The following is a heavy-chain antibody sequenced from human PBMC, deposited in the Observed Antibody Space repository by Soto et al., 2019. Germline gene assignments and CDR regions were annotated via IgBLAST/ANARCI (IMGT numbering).Heavy chain of an antibody. CDR1: GFTFSSYD. J-gene: IGHJ4*02. Sequence: TGGSLRLSCAASGFTFSSYDMHWVRQATGKGLEWVSAIGTAGDTYYPGSVKGRFTISRENAKNSLYLQMNSLRAGDTAVYYCARGVGSSPDFDYWGQGTLVTVSS. CDR3: ARGVGSSPDFDY. D-gene: IGHD2-15*01. V-gene: IGHV3-13*01. CDR2: IGTAGDT.